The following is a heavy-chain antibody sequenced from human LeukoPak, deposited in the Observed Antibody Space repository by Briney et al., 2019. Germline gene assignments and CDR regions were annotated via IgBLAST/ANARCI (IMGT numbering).Heavy chain of an antibody. CDR2: IYTSGST. CDR1: GGSISSGSYY. Sequence: PSETLSLTCTVSGGSISSGSYYWSWIRQPAGKGLEWIGRIYTSGSTNYNPSLESRVTISVDTSKNQFSLKLSSVTAADTAVYYCARERSSGWYFAFDIWGQGTMVTVSS. D-gene: IGHD6-19*01. V-gene: IGHV4-61*02. J-gene: IGHJ3*02. CDR3: ARERSSGWYFAFDI.